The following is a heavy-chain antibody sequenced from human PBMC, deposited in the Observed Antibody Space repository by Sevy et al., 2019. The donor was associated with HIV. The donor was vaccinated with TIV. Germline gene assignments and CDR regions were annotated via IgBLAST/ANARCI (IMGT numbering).Heavy chain of an antibody. CDR2: ISPHNGDT. CDR1: GYTFSTYR. J-gene: IGHJ4*02. Sequence: ASLKVSCKVSGYTFSTYRITWVRQAPGQGLGWMGWISPHNGDTNYARKLQGKVSMTTDTSTTTAYMELRGLTSDDTALYYCARAFCSGGRCYSLAYWGQGTLVTVSS. CDR3: ARAFCSGGRCYSLAY. V-gene: IGHV1-18*01. D-gene: IGHD2-15*01.